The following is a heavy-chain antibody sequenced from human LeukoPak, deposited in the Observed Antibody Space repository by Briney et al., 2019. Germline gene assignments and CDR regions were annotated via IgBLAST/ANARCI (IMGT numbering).Heavy chain of an antibody. CDR3: ARALGYCSGGSCNFDY. J-gene: IGHJ4*02. D-gene: IGHD2-15*01. CDR1: GFTFSSYA. CDR2: ISYDGSNK. V-gene: IGHV3-30-3*01. Sequence: PGRSLRLSCATSGFTFSSYAMHWVRQAPGKGLEWVAVISYDGSNKYYADSVKGRFTISRGNSKNTLYLQMNSLRADDTAVYYCARALGYCSGGSCNFDYWGQGTLVTVSS.